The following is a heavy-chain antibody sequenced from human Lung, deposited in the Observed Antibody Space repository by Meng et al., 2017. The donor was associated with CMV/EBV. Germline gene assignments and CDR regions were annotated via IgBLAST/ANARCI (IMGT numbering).Heavy chain of an antibody. Sequence: SCTVAGGSVSRGSYYWSWIRQTPGKGLEWIGYIYYSGSTKYNPSLKSRVTISLDTSNNQFSLKLSSVTAADTALYYCARGSLIWFGDLLSYFDYWXQGTXVTVSS. V-gene: IGHV4-61*01. D-gene: IGHD3-10*01. J-gene: IGHJ4*02. CDR2: IYYSGST. CDR3: ARGSLIWFGDLLSYFDY. CDR1: GGSVSRGSYY.